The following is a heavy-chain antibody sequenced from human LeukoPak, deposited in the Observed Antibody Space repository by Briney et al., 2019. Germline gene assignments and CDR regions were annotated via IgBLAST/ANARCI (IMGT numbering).Heavy chain of an antibody. CDR3: ARDGEGAYYGWGSYPTNFDY. Sequence: GGSLRLSCAASGFTLSSYWMSWVRQAPGKGLEWVANIKKDGSEKYYVDSGKGRFTISRGNANNSLYLQMHSLSAEDTAVYYCARDGEGAYYGWGSYPTNFDYWGQGTLVTVSS. CDR1: GFTLSSYW. V-gene: IGHV3-7*01. CDR2: IKKDGSEK. J-gene: IGHJ4*02. D-gene: IGHD3-16*02.